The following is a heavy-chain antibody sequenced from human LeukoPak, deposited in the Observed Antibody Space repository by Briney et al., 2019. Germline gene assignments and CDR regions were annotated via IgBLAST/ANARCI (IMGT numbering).Heavy chain of an antibody. Sequence: SETLSLTCTVSGGSISSGDYCWSWIRQPPGKGLEWIGYIYYSGSTYYNPSLKSRVTISVDTSKNQFSLKLSSVTAADTAVYYCARGSGGSFPSWFDPWGQGTLVTVSS. J-gene: IGHJ5*02. CDR3: ARGSGGSFPSWFDP. D-gene: IGHD2-15*01. V-gene: IGHV4-30-4*01. CDR2: IYYSGST. CDR1: GGSISSGDYC.